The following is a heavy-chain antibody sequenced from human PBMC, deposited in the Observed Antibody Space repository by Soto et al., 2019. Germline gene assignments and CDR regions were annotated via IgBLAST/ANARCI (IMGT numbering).Heavy chain of an antibody. CDR3: ARAYLGRLPRRADYYYTMDV. CDR2: LGAARDP. D-gene: IGHD1-26*01. CDR1: GFSFRDYD. Sequence: EVQLVESGGGSVQPGESLRLSCAASGFSFRDYDMHWVRQRKGKGLEWVSALGAARDPYYAGSVKGRFSVSSDNAQNSLLVQMNNLRVADTAVYFCARAYLGRLPRRADYYYTMDVWGRGTTVTVSS. V-gene: IGHV3-13*05. J-gene: IGHJ6*02.